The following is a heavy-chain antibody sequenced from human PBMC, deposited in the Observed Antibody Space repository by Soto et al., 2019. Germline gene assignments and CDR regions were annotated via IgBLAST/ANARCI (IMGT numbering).Heavy chain of an antibody. D-gene: IGHD3-9*01. J-gene: IGHJ4*02. V-gene: IGHV3-48*04. Sequence: GGSLRLSCVASGFIFSSYSLVWVRQAPGKGLEWVSYIFVDSTTIYYADSVKGRFTVSRDNAQNSLFLVINSLRAEDTAVYYCARDRDWAFDYWGQGTLVTVSS. CDR2: IFVDSTTI. CDR3: ARDRDWAFDY. CDR1: GFIFSSYS.